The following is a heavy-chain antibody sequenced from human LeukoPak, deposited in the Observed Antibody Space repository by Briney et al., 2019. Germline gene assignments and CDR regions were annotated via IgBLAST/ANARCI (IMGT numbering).Heavy chain of an antibody. CDR1: GGSISSGGYY. J-gene: IGHJ4*02. D-gene: IGHD2-8*01. CDR3: ARGTEDIVLMVYAIGYYFDY. V-gene: IGHV4-31*03. Sequence: KPSETLSLTCTVSGGSISSGGYYWSWIRQHPGKGLEWIGYIYYSGSTYYNPSLKSRVTISVDTSKNQFSLKLSSVTAADTAVYYRARGTEDIVLMVYAIGYYFDYWGQGTLVTVSS. CDR2: IYYSGST.